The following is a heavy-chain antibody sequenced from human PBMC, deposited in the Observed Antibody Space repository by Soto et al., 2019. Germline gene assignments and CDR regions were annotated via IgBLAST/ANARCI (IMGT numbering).Heavy chain of an antibody. CDR1: GGSISSSNW. Sequence: QVQLQESGPGLVKPSGTLSLTCAVSGGSISSSNWWSWVRQPPGKGLEWIGEIYHSGSTNYNPSLKSRVTISVDKSKNQFSLNLSSVTAADTAVYYCASGPHVLRFLEWLPPSDYWGHGTLVTVSS. CDR2: IYHSGST. D-gene: IGHD3-3*01. V-gene: IGHV4-4*02. J-gene: IGHJ4*01. CDR3: ASGPHVLRFLEWLPPSDY.